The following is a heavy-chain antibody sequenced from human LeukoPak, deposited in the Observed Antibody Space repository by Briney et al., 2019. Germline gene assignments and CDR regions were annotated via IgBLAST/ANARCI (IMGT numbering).Heavy chain of an antibody. V-gene: IGHV3-23*01. D-gene: IGHD6-19*01. CDR2: ISGSGDST. CDR1: GFTFKSYA. Sequence: GGSLKLSCAASGFTFKSYAMSWVRQAPGKGLEWVSGISGSGDSTYYADSVKVRFTISRDNSKNTLYLQMNSLRAEDTALYYCAKGHLAVASWGQGSLVTVSS. J-gene: IGHJ5*02. CDR3: AKGHLAVAS.